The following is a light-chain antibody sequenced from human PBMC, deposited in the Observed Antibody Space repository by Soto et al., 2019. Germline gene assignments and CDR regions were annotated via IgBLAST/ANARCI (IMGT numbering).Light chain of an antibody. Sequence: AIQMTQSPSSLSASVGDRVTINCRATQVISEDLGWYQQKPGKAPKLLIYAASSLQSEVPSRFSGSGSGTDFTLTISSLQPEDFATYFCLQDHGFPLTFGGGTKVDIK. J-gene: IGKJ4*02. V-gene: IGKV1-6*01. CDR1: QVISED. CDR3: LQDHGFPLT. CDR2: AAS.